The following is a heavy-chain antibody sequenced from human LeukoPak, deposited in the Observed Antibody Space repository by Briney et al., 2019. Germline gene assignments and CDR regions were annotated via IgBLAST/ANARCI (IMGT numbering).Heavy chain of an antibody. J-gene: IGHJ3*02. CDR2: ISGSGGST. V-gene: IGHV3-23*01. CDR1: GFTFSSYA. Sequence: GGSLRLSCAASGFTFSSYAMSWVRQAPGKGLEWVSAISGSGGSTYYADSVKGRFTISRDNSKNTLYLQMNSLRAEDTAVYYCAKDVGHDYGDYDAFDIWGQGTMVTVSS. D-gene: IGHD4-17*01. CDR3: AKDVGHDYGDYDAFDI.